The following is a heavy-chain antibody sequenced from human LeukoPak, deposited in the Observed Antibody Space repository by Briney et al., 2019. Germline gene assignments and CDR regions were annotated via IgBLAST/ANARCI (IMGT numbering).Heavy chain of an antibody. D-gene: IGHD4-17*01. V-gene: IGHV1-2*04. J-gene: IGHJ6*02. CDR2: INPNSGGT. CDR1: GYTFTGYY. CDR3: ARVHDYGDQNGMDV. Sequence: GASVKVSCKASGYTFTGYYMHWVRQAPGQGLEWMGWINPNSGGTNYAQKLQGWVTMTRDTSISTAYMELSRLRSDDTAVYYCARVHDYGDQNGMDVWGQGTTVTVSS.